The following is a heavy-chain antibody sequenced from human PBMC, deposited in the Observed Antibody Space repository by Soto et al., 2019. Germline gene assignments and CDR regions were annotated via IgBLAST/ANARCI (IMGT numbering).Heavy chain of an antibody. CDR2: ISRSSSYI. Sequence: EVQLVESGGGLVKPGGSLRLSCAASGFTFSSYSMNWVRQAPGKGLEWVSSISRSSSYIYYAASVKGQFAISRDNVMNSLYLQTNSPRAEDTAVYYCASEGARTAYDFWSDTRQMAVWGQGTTITVS. CDR1: GFTFSSYS. D-gene: IGHD3-3*01. V-gene: IGHV3-21*01. J-gene: IGHJ6*02. CDR3: ASEGARTAYDFWSDTRQMAV.